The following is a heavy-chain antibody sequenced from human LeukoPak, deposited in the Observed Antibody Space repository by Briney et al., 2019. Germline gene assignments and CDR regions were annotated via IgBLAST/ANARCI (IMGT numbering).Heavy chain of an antibody. D-gene: IGHD4-11*01. CDR1: GYTFTDYQ. Sequence: ASVKVSFKASGYTFTDYQIHWVRQAPGQGLEWMGWIDPNRGGTNYAQKFQGRVTLTRDTSITTAYMELSSLRSDDTAVYYCARGRGVTAVSYFDYWGQGTPATVSS. V-gene: IGHV1-2*02. CDR3: ARGRGVTAVSYFDY. CDR2: IDPNRGGT. J-gene: IGHJ4*02.